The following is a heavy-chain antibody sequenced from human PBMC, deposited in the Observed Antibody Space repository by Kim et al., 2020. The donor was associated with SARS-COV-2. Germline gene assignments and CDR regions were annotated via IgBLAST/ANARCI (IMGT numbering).Heavy chain of an antibody. CDR2: ITTSST. CDR1: GFTFSSYN. D-gene: IGHD2-15*01. Sequence: GGSLRLSCAASGFTFSSYNMYWVRQAPGKGLEWVSTITTSSTFYADSVKGRFTVSRDTPMNTLYLHMNSLRADDTAVYYCASLVGRAQPTDYWGQGTLVTVSS. V-gene: IGHV3-23*05. J-gene: IGHJ4*02. CDR3: ASLVGRAQPTDY.